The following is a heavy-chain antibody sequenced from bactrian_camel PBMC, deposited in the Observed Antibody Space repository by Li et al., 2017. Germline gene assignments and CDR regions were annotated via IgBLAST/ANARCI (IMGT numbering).Heavy chain of an antibody. V-gene: IGHV3S1*01. D-gene: IGHD1*01. Sequence: HVQLVESGGGLVQPGGSLRLSCAASGFTFSSYYMMSWVRQAPGKGLEWVSTIHDGTAYYADSVKGRFTISRDNAKNTLYLQLGTLKKEDTATYYCATGENRYCSDGTCAVADFGYWGQGTQVTVS. J-gene: IGHJ6*01. CDR3: ATGENRYCSDGTCAVADFGY. CDR1: GFTFSSYYM. CDR2: IHDGTA.